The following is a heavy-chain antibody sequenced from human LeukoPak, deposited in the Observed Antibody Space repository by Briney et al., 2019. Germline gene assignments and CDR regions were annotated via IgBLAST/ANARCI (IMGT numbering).Heavy chain of an antibody. CDR2: IRSERSIT. V-gene: IGHV3-74*01. Sequence: GGSLRLSCAASGFTFSSYWMHWVRQAPGKGLVWVSRIRSERSITTYADSVKGRFTISRDNTKNTLYLQMNSLRADDTAVYYCARDDYNRHWGQGTLVTVPT. CDR1: GFTFSSYW. CDR3: ARDDYNRH. J-gene: IGHJ4*02. D-gene: IGHD4-11*01.